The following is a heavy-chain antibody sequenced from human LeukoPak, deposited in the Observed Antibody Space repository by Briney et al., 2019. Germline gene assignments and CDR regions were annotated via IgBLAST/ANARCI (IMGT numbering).Heavy chain of an antibody. V-gene: IGHV3-30-3*01. J-gene: IGHJ4*02. CDR2: ISYDGSNK. Sequence: GRSLRLSCAASGFTFSSYAMHWVRQAPGKGLEWVAVISYDGSNKYYADSVKGRFTISRDNSKNTLYLQMNSLRAEDTAVYYCARDGISCPFDYWGQGTLVTVSS. CDR3: ARDGISCPFDY. CDR1: GFTFSSYA. D-gene: IGHD6-13*01.